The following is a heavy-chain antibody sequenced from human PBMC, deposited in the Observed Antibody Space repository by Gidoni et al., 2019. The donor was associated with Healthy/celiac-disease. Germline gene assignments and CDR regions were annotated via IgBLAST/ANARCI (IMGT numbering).Heavy chain of an antibody. J-gene: IGHJ4*02. V-gene: IGHV3-30*18. CDR3: AKVAGFGSSGRKGYFDY. D-gene: IGHD6-19*01. CDR2: RAYEGSNK. Sequence: QVQLVESGGGVVQPGRSLRLSCAASGFTFSSYGMHWVRQAPGKGLEWVAVRAYEGSNKYYADSVKGRFTISRDNSKNTLYRQMNSLRAEDTAVYYCAKVAGFGSSGRKGYFDYWGQGTLVTVSS. CDR1: GFTFSSYG.